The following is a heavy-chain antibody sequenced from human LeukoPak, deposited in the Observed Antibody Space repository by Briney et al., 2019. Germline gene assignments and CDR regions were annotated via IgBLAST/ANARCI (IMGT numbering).Heavy chain of an antibody. V-gene: IGHV5-51*01. J-gene: IGHJ4*02. CDR2: IYPGDSDT. CDR3: ARARATRSYFNY. Sequence: GESLKISCKGSGYSFTSYRIAWVRQMPGKGLEWMGIIYPGDSDTRYSPSFQGQVTISADKSINTAYLQWSSLKASDTAMYYCARARATRSYFNYWGQGTLVTVSP. CDR1: GYSFTSYR. D-gene: IGHD3-9*01.